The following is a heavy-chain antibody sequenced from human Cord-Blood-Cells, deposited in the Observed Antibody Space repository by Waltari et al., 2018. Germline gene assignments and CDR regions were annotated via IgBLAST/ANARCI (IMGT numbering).Heavy chain of an antibody. J-gene: IGHJ4*02. V-gene: IGHV1-69*18. CDR1: GGTFTSYA. D-gene: IGHD6-6*01. CDR2: SIPIFGTA. CDR3: ARVPPSDKGSSYYFDY. Sequence: QVPLVQSGAEVKKPGSQVEVSCKAAGGTFTSYAISWVRQGPGQGHEWMGRSIPIFGTANYAQKFQGRVTITADESPSTAYMELSSLRSEDTAVYYCARVPPSDKGSSYYFDYWGQGTLVTVSS.